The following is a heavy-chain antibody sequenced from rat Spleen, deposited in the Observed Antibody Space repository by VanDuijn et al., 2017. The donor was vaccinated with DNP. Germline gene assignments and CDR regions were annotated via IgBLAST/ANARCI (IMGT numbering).Heavy chain of an antibody. Sequence: EVQLVESGGVLVQPGRSLKLSCAASGFTFSDYYMAWVRQAPKKGLEWVTSINYEGDITYYGDSVKGRFTLSRDNAESTLYLQMDSLRSEDTATYYCAAHDGGFGYWGQGTLVTVSS. D-gene: IGHD1-11*01. CDR3: AAHDGGFGY. CDR2: INYEGDIT. CDR1: GFTFSDYY. J-gene: IGHJ3*01. V-gene: IGHV5-22*01.